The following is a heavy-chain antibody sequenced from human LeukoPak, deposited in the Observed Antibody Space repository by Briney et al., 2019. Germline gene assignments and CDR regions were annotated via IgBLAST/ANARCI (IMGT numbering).Heavy chain of an antibody. J-gene: IGHJ4*02. Sequence: SETLSLTCTVSGGSISSSSYYWGWIRQPPGKGLEWIGSIYYSGSTYYNPSLKSRVTISVDTSKNQFSLKLSSVTAADTAVYYCARGRYSSSWGPVGNHHDYWGQGTLVTVSS. CDR1: GGSISSSSYY. V-gene: IGHV4-39*07. CDR2: IYYSGST. CDR3: ARGRYSSSWGPVGNHHDY. D-gene: IGHD6-6*01.